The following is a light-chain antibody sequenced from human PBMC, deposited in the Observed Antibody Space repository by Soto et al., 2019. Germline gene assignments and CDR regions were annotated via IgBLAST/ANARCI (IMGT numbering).Light chain of an antibody. V-gene: IGKV4-1*01. CDR3: QQHRSSPAT. CDR1: QSVLFSPNNKNY. Sequence: DIVMTQSPDALAVSLGERATINCKSSQSVLFSPNNKNYLAWYQQKSGQPPKLLIYWASTRESGVPDRFSGCGSGTDFTLTISSLQPEDVALYYCQQHRSSPATFGQGTKVEIK. J-gene: IGKJ1*01. CDR2: WAS.